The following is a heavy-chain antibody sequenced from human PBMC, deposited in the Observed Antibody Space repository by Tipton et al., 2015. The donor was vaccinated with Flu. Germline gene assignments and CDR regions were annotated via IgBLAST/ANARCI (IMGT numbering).Heavy chain of an antibody. Sequence: SLRLSCAASGFTFSSYSMNWVRQAPGKGLEWVSVIYSGGSTYYADSVKGRFTISRDNSKNTLYLQINSLRAEGTAVYYCARVTYYYDSSGYYYGMDVWGQGTTVTVSS. CDR3: ARVTYYYDSSGYYYGMDV. V-gene: IGHV3-53*01. D-gene: IGHD3-22*01. CDR2: IYSGGST. J-gene: IGHJ6*02. CDR1: GFTFSSYS.